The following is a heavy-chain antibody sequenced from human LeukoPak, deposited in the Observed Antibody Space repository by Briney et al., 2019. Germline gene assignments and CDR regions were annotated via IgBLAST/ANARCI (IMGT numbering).Heavy chain of an antibody. CDR2: ISAYNGNT. V-gene: IGHV1-18*01. CDR3: ARDTYCGGDCYFSYWYFDL. Sequence: GASVKVSCKVSGYTFTSYGISWVRQAPGQGLEWMGWISAYNGNTNYAQKLQGRVTMTTDTSTSTAYMELRSLRSDDTAVYYCARDTYCGGDCYFSYWYFDLWGRGTLVTVSS. CDR1: GYTFTSYG. J-gene: IGHJ2*01. D-gene: IGHD2-21*02.